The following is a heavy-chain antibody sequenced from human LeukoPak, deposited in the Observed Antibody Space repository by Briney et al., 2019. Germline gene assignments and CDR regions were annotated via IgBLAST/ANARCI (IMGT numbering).Heavy chain of an antibody. J-gene: IGHJ5*02. D-gene: IGHD2-2*01. CDR3: ARDGQYCSTTSCYDWFDP. CDR1: GGSISSGDYY. CDR2: IYYSGST. V-gene: IGHV4-30-4*01. Sequence: SETLSLTCTVSGGSISSGDYYWSWIRQPPGKGLEWIGYIYYSGSTYYNPSLESRVTISVDTSKNQFSLKLSSVTAADTAVYYCARDGQYCSTTSCYDWFDPWGRGTLVTVSS.